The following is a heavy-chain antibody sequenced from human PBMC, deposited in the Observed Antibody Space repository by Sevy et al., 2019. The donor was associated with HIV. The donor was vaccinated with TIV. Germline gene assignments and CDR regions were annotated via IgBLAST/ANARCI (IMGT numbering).Heavy chain of an antibody. V-gene: IGHV4-59*11. D-gene: IGHD3-22*01. CDR3: ARGAATDYYDTSGFSPSLDQ. Sequence: SETLSLTCTVSGGSISGHFWSWIRQPPGKGLEWIAYIYDSGSTNYNASLRGGVTISVDTSKNQFSLGLSSVTAADTAVYYCARGAATDYYDTSGFSPSLDQWGQGILVTVSS. J-gene: IGHJ4*02. CDR2: IYDSGST. CDR1: GGSISGHF.